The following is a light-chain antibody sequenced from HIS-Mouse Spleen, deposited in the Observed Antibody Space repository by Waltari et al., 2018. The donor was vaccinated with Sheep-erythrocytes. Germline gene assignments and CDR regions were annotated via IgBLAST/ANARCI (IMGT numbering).Light chain of an antibody. CDR3: SSYAGSNNLL. Sequence: QSALTQPPSASGSPGQSVTISCTGTSSDVGGYNYVSWYQQHPGKAPKLMIYEVSKRPSGVPERFSGSKSGNTASLTVSGLQAEDEADYYCSSYAGSNNLLFGTGTKVTVL. CDR2: EVS. V-gene: IGLV2-8*01. J-gene: IGLJ1*01. CDR1: SSDVGGYNY.